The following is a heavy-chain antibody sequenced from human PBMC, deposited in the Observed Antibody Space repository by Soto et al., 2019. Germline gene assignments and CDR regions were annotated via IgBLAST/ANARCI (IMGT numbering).Heavy chain of an antibody. D-gene: IGHD3-16*01. Sequence: QVQLQESGPGLVKPSQTLSLTCTVSSGSISSGGYYWSWIRQHPGKGLEWVGYIYYSGSTYYNPSLKSRVTISVDTSKNQFSLKLSSVTAADTAVYYCAREPFLYGRGILLRYFDLWGRGTLVTVSS. CDR2: IYYSGST. CDR3: AREPFLYGRGILLRYFDL. J-gene: IGHJ2*01. V-gene: IGHV4-31*03. CDR1: SGSISSGGYY.